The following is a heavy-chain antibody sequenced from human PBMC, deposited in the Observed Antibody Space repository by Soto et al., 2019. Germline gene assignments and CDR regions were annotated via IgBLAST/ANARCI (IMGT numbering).Heavy chain of an antibody. CDR2: INAGNGNT. J-gene: IGHJ3*02. V-gene: IGHV1-3*01. CDR1: GYTFTSYA. D-gene: IGHD2-2*01. Sequence: QVPLVQSGAEVKKPGASVKVSCKASGYTFTSYAMHWVRQAPGQRLEWMGWINAGNGNTKYSQKFQGRVTITRDTSARTAYMELSSLRSEDTAVYYCARAGVGYCSSTSCPDAFDIWGQGTMVTVSS. CDR3: ARAGVGYCSSTSCPDAFDI.